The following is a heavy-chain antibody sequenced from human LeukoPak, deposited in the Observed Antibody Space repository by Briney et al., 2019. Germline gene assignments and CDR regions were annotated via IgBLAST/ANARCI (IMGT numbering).Heavy chain of an antibody. D-gene: IGHD3-22*01. CDR1: GYTFTGYY. CDR2: INPNSGGT. V-gene: IGHV1-2*02. CDR3: ARPLSPNYYDSSGYEY. Sequence: ASVKVSCKASGYTFTGYYMHWVRQAPGQGLEWMGWINPNSGGTNYAQKFQGRVTMTRDTSISTAYMELSRLRSDDTAVYYCARPLSPNYYDSSGYEYWGQGTLVTVSS. J-gene: IGHJ4*02.